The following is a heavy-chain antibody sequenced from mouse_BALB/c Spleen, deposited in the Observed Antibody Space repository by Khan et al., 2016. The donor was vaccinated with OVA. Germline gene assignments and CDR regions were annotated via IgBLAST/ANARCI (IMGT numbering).Heavy chain of an antibody. J-gene: IGHJ4*01. CDR3: ARSNSYASCLYAIDY. CDR2: ISTGSGSP. V-gene: IGHV1S41*01. D-gene: IGHD1-1*01. Sequence: DLVKPGASVKLSCKASGYTFTSYWINWIKQRPGQGLEWIGHISTGSGSPYYNEVFKVQATLTVDTSSNTAYIQLRHLSSEDSAVYFCARSNSYASCLYAIDYWGQGTSVTVSS. CDR1: GYTFTSYW.